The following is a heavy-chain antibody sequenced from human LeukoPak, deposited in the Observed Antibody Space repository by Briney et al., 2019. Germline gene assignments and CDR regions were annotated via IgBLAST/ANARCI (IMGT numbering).Heavy chain of an antibody. CDR1: GYTFTSYD. D-gene: IGHD4-17*01. Sequence: ASVKVSCKASGYTFTSYDINWVRQDTGQGLEWMGWMNPNSGNTGYAQKFQGRVTMTRNTSISTAYMELSSLRSEDTAVYYCATRKSHEYGSIDYWGQGTLVTVSS. J-gene: IGHJ4*02. V-gene: IGHV1-8*01. CDR2: MNPNSGNT. CDR3: ATRKSHEYGSIDY.